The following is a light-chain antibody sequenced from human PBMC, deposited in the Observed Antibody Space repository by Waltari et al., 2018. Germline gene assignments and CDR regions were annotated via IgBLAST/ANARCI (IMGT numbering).Light chain of an antibody. CDR1: QSISSF. CDR2: AAS. Sequence: DIQMTQSPSSLSASVGDRVTITCRASQSISSFLNWYQQKPGKAPKLLIYAASSLQSGVPSRFSGSGSGTDFTLTISSLQPEDVAVYFCQHYTEQPLTFGGGTKVEIK. CDR3: QHYTEQPLT. J-gene: IGKJ4*01. V-gene: IGKV1-39*01.